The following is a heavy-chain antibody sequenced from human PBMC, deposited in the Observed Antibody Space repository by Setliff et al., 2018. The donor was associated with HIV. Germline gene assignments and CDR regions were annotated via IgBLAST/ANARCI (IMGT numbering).Heavy chain of an antibody. CDR3: ATALYSSGWYGVLQRWFDP. CDR1: GYTLTELS. Sequence: ASVKVSCKVSGYTLTELSMHWVRQAPGKGLEWMGGFDPEDGETIYAQKFQGRVTMTEDTSTDTAYMELSSLRSEDTAVYYCATALYSSGWYGVLQRWFDPLGQGTLVTVSS. J-gene: IGHJ5*02. V-gene: IGHV1-24*01. CDR2: FDPEDGET. D-gene: IGHD6-19*01.